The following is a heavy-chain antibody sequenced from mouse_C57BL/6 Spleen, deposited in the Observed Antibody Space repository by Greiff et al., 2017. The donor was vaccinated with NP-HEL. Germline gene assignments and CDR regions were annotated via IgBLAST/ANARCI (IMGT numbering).Heavy chain of an antibody. CDR2: IDPNRGGT. J-gene: IGHJ4*01. V-gene: IGHV1-72*01. D-gene: IGHD1-1*01. CDR1: GYTFTSYW. Sequence: QVQLQQPGAELVKPGASVKLSCKASGYTFTSYWMHWVKQRPGRGLEWIGRIDPNRGGTKYNEKFKSKATLTVDKPSSTAYMQLSSLTSEDSAVYYCARTPFTTVVAHYAMDYWGQGTSVTVSS. CDR3: ARTPFTTVVAHYAMDY.